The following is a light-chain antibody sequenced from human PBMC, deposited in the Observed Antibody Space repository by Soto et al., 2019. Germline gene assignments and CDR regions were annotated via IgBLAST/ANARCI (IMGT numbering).Light chain of an antibody. Sequence: QAVLTQPPSVSGAPGQRVTISCTGGSSIIGAGYNVHWYQQLPGTAPQLLIYGNNNRPSGVPDRFSVSKSGTSASLAITGLQTQDEADYYCQSFDSSLSGYVFGTGTKLTVL. J-gene: IGLJ1*01. V-gene: IGLV1-40*01. CDR3: QSFDSSLSGYV. CDR1: SSIIGAGYN. CDR2: GNN.